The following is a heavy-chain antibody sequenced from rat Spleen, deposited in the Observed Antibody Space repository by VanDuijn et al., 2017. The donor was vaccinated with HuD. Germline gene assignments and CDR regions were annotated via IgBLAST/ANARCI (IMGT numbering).Heavy chain of an antibody. J-gene: IGHJ3*01. D-gene: IGHD1-4*01. V-gene: IGHV5-31*01. CDR1: GFTFNIYW. CDR3: ATAGTRISRFAY. Sequence: EVQLVESGGGLEQPGRSLKLSCVASGFTFNIYWMAWIRQAPGKGLEWVSSITNTGGGTYYLDSVRGRFTISRDSAKSTLYLQMDSLGSEDTATYYCATAGTRISRFAYWGQGTLVTVSS. CDR2: ITNTGGGT.